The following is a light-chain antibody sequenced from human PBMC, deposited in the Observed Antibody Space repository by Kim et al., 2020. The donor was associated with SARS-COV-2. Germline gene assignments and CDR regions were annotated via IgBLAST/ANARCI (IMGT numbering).Light chain of an antibody. V-gene: IGKV3-20*01. CDR2: GAS. CDR1: QSVSSST. J-gene: IGKJ5*01. Sequence: EIVLTQSPGTLSLSPGERATLSCRASQSVSSSTLAWYQQKRGQGTRLLIYGASTRATGIPDRFSGSGSGTDFTLTITRLEPEDFAVYYCQQYVSSLTFGQGTRLEIK. CDR3: QQYVSSLT.